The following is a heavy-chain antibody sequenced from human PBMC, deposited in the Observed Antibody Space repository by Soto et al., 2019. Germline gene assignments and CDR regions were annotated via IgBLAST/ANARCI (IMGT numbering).Heavy chain of an antibody. CDR1: GFTLSDYG. Sequence: QVQLVESGGGVVQPGRSLRLSCTASGFTLSDYGMHWVRQAPGKGLEWVAVIWHDGGAKYYAQSVTGRITISRDNSKNTVPIPIDSLGAEDTALYYCARDPGRDSPIDYWGQGTLVTVSS. CDR3: ARDPGRDSPIDY. D-gene: IGHD3-22*01. J-gene: IGHJ4*02. V-gene: IGHV3-33*01. CDR2: IWHDGGAK.